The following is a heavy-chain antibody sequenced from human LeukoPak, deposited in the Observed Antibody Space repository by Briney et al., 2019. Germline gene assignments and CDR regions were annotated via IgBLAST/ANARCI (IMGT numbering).Heavy chain of an antibody. J-gene: IGHJ5*02. D-gene: IGHD3-9*01. V-gene: IGHV4-39*01. CDR1: GGSISSSSSY. Sequence: SETLSLTCTVSGGSISSSSSYWGWIRQPPGKGLEWIGNIFYSGTIYYNPSLKSRVTISLDTSKNQFSLRLSSVTAADTAFYYCVRLPTGYPNWFDPWGQGTLVTVSS. CDR3: VRLPTGYPNWFDP. CDR2: IFYSGTI.